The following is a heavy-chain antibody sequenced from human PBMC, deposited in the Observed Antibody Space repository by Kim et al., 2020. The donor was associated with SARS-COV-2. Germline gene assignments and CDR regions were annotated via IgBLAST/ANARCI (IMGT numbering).Heavy chain of an antibody. V-gene: IGHV4-30-2*01. CDR3: ARGGLLDAFDI. J-gene: IGHJ3*02. D-gene: IGHD2-21*02. Sequence: YYNPSLKSRVPISVDRSKNQFSLKLSSVTAADTAVYYCARGGLLDAFDIWGQGTMVTVSS.